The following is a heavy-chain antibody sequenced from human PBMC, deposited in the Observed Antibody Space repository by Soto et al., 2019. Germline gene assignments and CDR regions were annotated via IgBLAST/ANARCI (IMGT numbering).Heavy chain of an antibody. CDR3: TTLVPPDLAGGDY. CDR1: GFTFSNAW. CDR2: IKSKTDGGKT. V-gene: IGHV3-15*07. D-gene: IGHD3-10*01. J-gene: IGHJ4*02. Sequence: GGSLRLSCAASGFTFSNAWMNWVRQAPGKGLEWVGRIKSKTDGGKTDYAAPVKGRFTILRDDSKNTLYLQMNSLKTEDTAVYYCTTLVPPDLAGGDYWGQGTLVTVSS.